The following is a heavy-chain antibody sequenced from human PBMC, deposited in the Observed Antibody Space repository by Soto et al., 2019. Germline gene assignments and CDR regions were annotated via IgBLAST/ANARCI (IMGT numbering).Heavy chain of an antibody. CDR2: IYYSGST. V-gene: IGHV4-30-4*08. D-gene: IGHD5-18*01. Sequence: PSETLSLTCTVSGGSISSGDYYWSWIRQPPGKGLEWIGYIYYSGSTYYNPSLKSRVTISVDKSKNQFSLKLSSVTAADTAVYYCARGGYRYGYQIDYWGQGTLVTVSS. CDR3: ARGGYRYGYQIDY. CDR1: GGSISSGDYY. J-gene: IGHJ4*02.